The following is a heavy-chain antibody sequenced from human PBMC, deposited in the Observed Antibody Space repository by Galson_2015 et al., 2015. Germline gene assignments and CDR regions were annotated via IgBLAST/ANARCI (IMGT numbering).Heavy chain of an antibody. CDR1: GFSLSTSGMC. CDR3: ARIRRYSSGWYPSYWYFDL. Sequence: PALVKPTQTVTLTCTFSGFSLSTSGMCVSWIRQPPGKALEWLALIDWDDDKYYSTSLKARLTISKDTSKNQVVLTMTNMDPVDTATYYCARIRRYSSGWYPSYWYFDLWGRGTLVTVSS. CDR2: IDWDDDK. V-gene: IGHV2-70*01. J-gene: IGHJ2*01. D-gene: IGHD6-19*01.